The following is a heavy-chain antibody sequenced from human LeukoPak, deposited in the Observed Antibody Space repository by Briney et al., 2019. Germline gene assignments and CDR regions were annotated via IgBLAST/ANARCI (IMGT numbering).Heavy chain of an antibody. J-gene: IGHJ5*02. CDR2: MSPISRTF. D-gene: IGHD2-21*01. V-gene: IGHV3-48*04. CDR1: GFTFRDYS. CDR3: ARDGVEFYNWFAR. Sequence: GGSLRLSCAASGFTFRDYSINWVRQAPGKGLEWISYMSPISRTFYYTDSVKGRFTISRNNAKNTLYLQMNSLRAEDTAVYYCARDGVEFYNWFARWGQGPLVTVSS.